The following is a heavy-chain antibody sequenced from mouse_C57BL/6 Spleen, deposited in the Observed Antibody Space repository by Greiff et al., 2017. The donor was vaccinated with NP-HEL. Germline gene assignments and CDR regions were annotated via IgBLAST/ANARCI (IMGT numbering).Heavy chain of an antibody. D-gene: IGHD1-3*01. CDR2: ISSGGSYT. Sequence: VQLKESGGDLVKPGGSLKLSCAASGFTFSSYGMSWVRQTPDKRLEWVATISSGGSYTYYPDSVKGRFTISRDNAKNTLYLQMSSLKSEDTAMYYCARQSGKASMDYWGQGTSVTVSS. J-gene: IGHJ4*01. V-gene: IGHV5-6*01. CDR1: GFTFSSYG. CDR3: ARQSGKASMDY.